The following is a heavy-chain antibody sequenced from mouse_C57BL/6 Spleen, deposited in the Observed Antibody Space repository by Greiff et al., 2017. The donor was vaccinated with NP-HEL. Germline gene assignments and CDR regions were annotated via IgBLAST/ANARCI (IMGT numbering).Heavy chain of an antibody. CDR1: GFTFSDYY. CDR3: ARHVLGRGYFDD. D-gene: IGHD4-1*01. J-gene: IGHJ2*01. Sequence: EVKLMESGGGLVQPGGSLKLSCAASGFTFSDYYMYWVRQTPEKRLEWVAYISNGGGSTYYPDTVKGRFTISRDNAKNTLYLQMSRLKSEDTAMYYCARHVLGRGYFDDWGQGTTLTVSS. CDR2: ISNGGGST. V-gene: IGHV5-12*01.